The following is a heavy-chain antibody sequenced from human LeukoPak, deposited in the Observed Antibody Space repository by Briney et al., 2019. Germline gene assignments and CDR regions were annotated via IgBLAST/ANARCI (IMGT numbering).Heavy chain of an antibody. CDR3: ARGTGYSYGSTDFDY. CDR1: GDSICSSTYY. V-gene: IGHV4-39*07. D-gene: IGHD5-18*01. J-gene: IGHJ4*02. Sequence: SETLSLTCTVSGDSICSSTYYWGWIRQPPGKGLEWIGEINHSGSTNYNPSLKSRVSISVGTSKNQFSLKLSSVTAADTAVYYCARGTGYSYGSTDFDYWGQGTLVTVSS. CDR2: INHSGST.